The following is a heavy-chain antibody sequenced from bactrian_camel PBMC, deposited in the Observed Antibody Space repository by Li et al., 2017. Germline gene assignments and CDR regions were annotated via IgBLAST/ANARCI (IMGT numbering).Heavy chain of an antibody. J-gene: IGHJ4*01. CDR1: GYIDGNDC. V-gene: IGHV3S26*01. CDR2: IDSDGRDSSA. D-gene: IGHD2*01. CDR3: ALDRLRCLTATPLSVRGYSH. Sequence: HVQLVESGGGSVQVGGSLRLSCGVEGYIDGNDCLGWFRQAPGKAREGVAIIDSDGRDSSASYADEVKGRFNISHDNDKNTVYLQMNSLKPEDTAMYYCALDRLRCLTATPLSVRGYSHWGQGTQVTVS.